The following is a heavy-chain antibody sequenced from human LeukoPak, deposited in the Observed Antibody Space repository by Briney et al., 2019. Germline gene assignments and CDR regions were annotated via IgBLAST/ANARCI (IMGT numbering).Heavy chain of an antibody. CDR1: GFIFSSYS. CDR3: AKGYSGSLRAAFDI. J-gene: IGHJ3*02. Sequence: GGSLRLSCAASGFIFSSYSMNWVRQAPGKGLEWVSSISSSTIYIYYADSVKGRFTISRDNSKNTLYLQMNSLRAEDTAVYYCAKGYSGSLRAAFDIWGQGTMVTVSS. D-gene: IGHD1-26*01. CDR2: ISSSTIYI. V-gene: IGHV3-21*04.